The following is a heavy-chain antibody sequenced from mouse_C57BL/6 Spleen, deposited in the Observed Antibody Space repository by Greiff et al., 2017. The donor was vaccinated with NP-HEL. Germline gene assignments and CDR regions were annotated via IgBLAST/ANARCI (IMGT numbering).Heavy chain of an antibody. J-gene: IGHJ4*01. CDR3: ARPDYDYDYYAMDY. D-gene: IGHD2-4*01. Sequence: QVQLQQSGAELVKPGASVKLSCKASGYTFTSYWMHWVKQRPGQGLEWIGMIHPNSGSTNYNEKFKSKATLTVDKSASTAYMQLSSLTSEDSAVYYCARPDYDYDYYAMDYWGQGTSVTVSS. CDR2: IHPNSGST. V-gene: IGHV1-64*01. CDR1: GYTFTSYW.